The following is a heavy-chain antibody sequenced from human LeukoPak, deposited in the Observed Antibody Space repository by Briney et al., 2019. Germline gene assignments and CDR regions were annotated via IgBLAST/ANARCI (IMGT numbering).Heavy chain of an antibody. D-gene: IGHD2-21*01. CDR3: ARADRLHGGPYLIGP. CDR1: GYSFTDYY. V-gene: IGHV1-2*02. Sequence: ASVKVSCKASGYSFTDYYMHWVRQAPGQRLEWLGWINLNNGDIKSAQKFQGRVTMTRDTSITTVYMEVSWLTSDDTAIYYCARADRLHGGPYLIGPWGQGTQVAVSS. CDR2: INLNNGDI. J-gene: IGHJ5*02.